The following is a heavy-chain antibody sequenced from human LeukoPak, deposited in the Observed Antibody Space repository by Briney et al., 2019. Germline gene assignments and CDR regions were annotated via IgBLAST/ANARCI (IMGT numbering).Heavy chain of an antibody. J-gene: IGHJ4*02. Sequence: PGGSLRLSCAASGFPFRSYAMHWVRQAPGKGLEYVSAITLDGISTYYANSVKGRFTISRDSSKNTLYLQMGSLRAEDMAVYYCARVAVPGTYDYWGQGTLVTVSS. V-gene: IGHV3-64*01. CDR1: GFPFRSYA. CDR3: ARVAVPGTYDY. D-gene: IGHD6-19*01. CDR2: ITLDGIST.